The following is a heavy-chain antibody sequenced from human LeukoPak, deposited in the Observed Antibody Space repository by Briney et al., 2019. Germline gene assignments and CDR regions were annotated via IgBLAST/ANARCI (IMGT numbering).Heavy chain of an antibody. CDR2: IWPDGG. CDR3: ARQADCSSTSCHETLRVP. J-gene: IGHJ4*02. CDR1: GGSISSRNYY. Sequence: SETLSLTCTVSGGSISSRNYYWSWIRQPAGKELEWIGRIWPDGGTGGAPTYKPSLRSRVTISLDTSKNQFSLRLSSMTAADTAVYYCARQADCSSTSCHETLRVPWGQGTLVTVSS. V-gene: IGHV4-61*02. D-gene: IGHD2-2*01.